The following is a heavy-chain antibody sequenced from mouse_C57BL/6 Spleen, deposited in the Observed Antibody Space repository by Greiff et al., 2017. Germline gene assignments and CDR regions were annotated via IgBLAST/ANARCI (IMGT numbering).Heavy chain of an antibody. J-gene: IGHJ2*01. CDR2: IRNKANGYTT. Sequence: DVKLVESGGGLVQPGGSLSLSCAASGFTFTDYYMSWVRQPPGKALEWLGFIRNKANGYTTEYSASVKGRFTISRDNSQSILYLQMNALKAEDSATYYGASYEGWLLRNYFDYWGQGTTLTVSA. CDR1: GFTFTDYY. V-gene: IGHV7-3*01. D-gene: IGHD2-3*01. CDR3: ASYEGWLLRNYFDY.